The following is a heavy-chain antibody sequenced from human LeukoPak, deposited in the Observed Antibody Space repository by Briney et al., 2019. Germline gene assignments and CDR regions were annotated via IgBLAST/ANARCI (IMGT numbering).Heavy chain of an antibody. CDR3: ARVLTILRQGELGDY. D-gene: IGHD3-16*01. J-gene: IGHJ4*02. CDR1: GFTFSRYW. V-gene: IGHV3-7*01. Sequence: PGGSLRLSCAASGFTFSRYWMSWVRQAPGKGLEWVANIKEDGSVKYYVDSVKGRFTIYRDNAKHSLYLQMNSLRAEDTAVYYCARVLTILRQGELGDYWGQGTLVTVSS. CDR2: IKEDGSVK.